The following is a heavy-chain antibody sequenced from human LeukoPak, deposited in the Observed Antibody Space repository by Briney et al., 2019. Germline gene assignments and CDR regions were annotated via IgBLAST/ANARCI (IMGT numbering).Heavy chain of an antibody. J-gene: IGHJ5*02. Sequence: SETLSLTCAVSGGSISTYYWSWIRQPPGKGLEWIGYIYYSGSTNYNPSLKSRVTISVDTSKNQFSLKLSSVTAADTAVYYCAREGENGYSSGWYLNWFDPWGQGTLVTVSS. D-gene: IGHD6-19*01. CDR3: AREGENGYSSGWYLNWFDP. V-gene: IGHV4-59*01. CDR2: IYYSGST. CDR1: GGSISTYY.